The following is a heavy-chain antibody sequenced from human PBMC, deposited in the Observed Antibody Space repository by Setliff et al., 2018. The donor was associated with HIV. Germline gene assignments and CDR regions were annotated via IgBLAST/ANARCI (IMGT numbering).Heavy chain of an antibody. CDR2: ISSSGSII. CDR3: ARVFRGADDHTGPFDY. Sequence: QPGGSLRLSCAASTFTASSYHMNWVRQSPGKGLEWVSYISSSGSIIYYADSVKGRFTISRDNAKNSLYLQMNSLTVEDTAVYYCARVFRGADDHTGPFDYWGQGTLVTVSS. J-gene: IGHJ4*02. V-gene: IGHV3-48*03. D-gene: IGHD1-1*01. CDR1: TFTASSYH.